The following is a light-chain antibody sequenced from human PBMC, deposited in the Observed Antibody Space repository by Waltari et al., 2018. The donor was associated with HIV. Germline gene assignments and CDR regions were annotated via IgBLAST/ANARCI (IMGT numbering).Light chain of an antibody. CDR2: DVT. CDR3: CSYAGSSYV. V-gene: IGLV2-11*01. Sequence: QSALTQPRSVSGSPGQSVTISCTGTSSDVGAYNYVSWYQQHPGKAPKLMIYDVTKRPAVVPDRFSGSKSVNTASLTISGLQAEDEADYYCCSYAGSSYVFGTGTNVTVL. CDR1: SSDVGAYNY. J-gene: IGLJ1*01.